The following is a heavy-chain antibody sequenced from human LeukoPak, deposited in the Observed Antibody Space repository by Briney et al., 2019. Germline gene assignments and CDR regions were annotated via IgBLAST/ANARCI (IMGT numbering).Heavy chain of an antibody. CDR2: IYYSGST. V-gene: IGHV4-59*01. Sequence: SETLSLTCTVSGTSISSYYWSWIRQPPGKGLEWIGYIYYSGSTNYSPSLKSRVTMSVETSKNHFSLRLSSVTAADTAVYYCARSPLNYDILTGYYIGWGQGTLVTVSS. D-gene: IGHD3-9*01. CDR1: GTSISSYY. CDR3: ARSPLNYDILTGYYIG. J-gene: IGHJ4*02.